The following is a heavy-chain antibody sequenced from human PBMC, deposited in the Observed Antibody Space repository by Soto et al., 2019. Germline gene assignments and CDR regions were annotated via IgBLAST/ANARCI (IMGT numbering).Heavy chain of an antibody. CDR3: ARLAVAGKEPYFQH. V-gene: IGHV4-38-2*02. CDR1: GYSISSGYY. Sequence: SETLSLTCTVSGYSISSGYYWGWIRQPPGKGLEWIGSIYHSGSTYYNPSLKSRVTISVDTSKNQFSLKLSSVTAADTAVYYCARLAVAGKEPYFQHWGQGTLVTVSS. D-gene: IGHD6-19*01. J-gene: IGHJ1*01. CDR2: IYHSGST.